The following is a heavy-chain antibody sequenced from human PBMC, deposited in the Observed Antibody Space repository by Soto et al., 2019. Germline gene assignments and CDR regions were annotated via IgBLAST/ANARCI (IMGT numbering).Heavy chain of an antibody. CDR2: ISYDGSNK. CDR1: GFTFSSYG. J-gene: IGHJ4*02. D-gene: IGHD6-13*01. CDR3: AKDFDSSSIGY. Sequence: PGGSLRLSCAASGFTFSSYGMHWVRQAPGKGLEWVAVISYDGSNKYYADSVKGRFTISRDNSKNALYLQMNSLRAEDTAVYYCAKDFDSSSIGYWGQGTLVTVSS. V-gene: IGHV3-30*18.